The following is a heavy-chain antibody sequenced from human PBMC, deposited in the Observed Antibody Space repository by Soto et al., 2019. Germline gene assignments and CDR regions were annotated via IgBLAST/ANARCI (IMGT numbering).Heavy chain of an antibody. D-gene: IGHD1-26*01. Sequence: QLQLQESGPGLVKPSETLSLTCTVSGGSISSSSYYWGWIRQPPGKGLEWIGSIYYSGSTYYNPSLNRRVTISVYRSKNQCSLKRRSVTVAATAVYFCARRGGSYYNWFDPWGLGPLVTVS. J-gene: IGHJ5*02. CDR3: ARRGGSYYNWFDP. CDR2: IYYSGST. V-gene: IGHV4-39*01. CDR1: GGSISSSSYY.